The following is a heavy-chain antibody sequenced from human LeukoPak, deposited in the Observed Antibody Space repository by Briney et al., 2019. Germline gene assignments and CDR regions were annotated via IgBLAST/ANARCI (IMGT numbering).Heavy chain of an antibody. CDR2: IKQDGSEK. Sequence: GGSLRLSCTASGLTLSNYWMIWVRQAPGKGLQWVAKIKQDGSEKYYVDSVKGRFPISRDNAENSLYLQLNSLRVEDTAVYYCAARSSGNPYFWGQGTLVTVSS. CDR1: GLTLSNYW. D-gene: IGHD1-26*01. CDR3: AARSSGNPYF. J-gene: IGHJ4*02. V-gene: IGHV3-7*03.